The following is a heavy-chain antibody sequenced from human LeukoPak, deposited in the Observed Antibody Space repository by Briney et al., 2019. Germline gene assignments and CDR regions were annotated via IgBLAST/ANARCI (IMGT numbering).Heavy chain of an antibody. D-gene: IGHD3-3*01. J-gene: IGHJ4*02. CDR1: GGSFSGYY. CDR2: INHRGST. V-gene: IGHV4-34*01. CDR3: ARGARFTILGYFDY. Sequence: PSETLSLTCAGYGGSFSGYYWSWIRQPPGKGLEGIGEINHRGSTNYNPSLKSRVTISVDTSKNQFSLKLSSVTAADTAVYYCARGARFTILGYFDYWGQGILVTVSS.